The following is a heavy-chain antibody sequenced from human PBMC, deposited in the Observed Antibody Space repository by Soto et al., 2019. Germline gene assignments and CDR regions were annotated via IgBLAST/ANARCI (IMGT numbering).Heavy chain of an antibody. V-gene: IGHV3-23*01. CDR1: GFTFSSNA. CDR2: ITGSGGIT. D-gene: IGHD3-22*01. J-gene: IGHJ4*02. Sequence: GGSLRLSCAASGFTFSSNAMSWVRQVPGKGLEWVSGITGSGGITHYADSVKGRFTISRDNSRNTLHLQMNYLRVEDTAVYFCARSYYYDSTGYYRTFDYWGPGTLVTVSS. CDR3: ARSYYYDSTGYYRTFDY.